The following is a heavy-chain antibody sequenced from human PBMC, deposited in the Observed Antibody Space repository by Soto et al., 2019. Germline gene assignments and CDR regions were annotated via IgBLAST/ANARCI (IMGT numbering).Heavy chain of an antibody. CDR1: GYPFTSYY. J-gene: IGHJ6*01. CDR3: ARGSYTMIGSYYYGMDV. V-gene: IGHV1-46*01. CDR2: INPSGGST. D-gene: IGHD3-22*01. Sequence: GSVKVYFKASGYPFTSYYMHLVRRAPGQGLEWMGIINPSGGSTSYAQKFQGRVTMTRDTSTSTVYMELSSLRSEDTAVYYCARGSYTMIGSYYYGMDVWGQGTTVTVSS.